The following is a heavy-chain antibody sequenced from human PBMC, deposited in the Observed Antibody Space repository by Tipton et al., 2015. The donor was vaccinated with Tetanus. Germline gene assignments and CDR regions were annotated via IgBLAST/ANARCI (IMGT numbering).Heavy chain of an antibody. J-gene: IGHJ3*02. CDR1: GFTFSSYA. V-gene: IGHV3-23*01. D-gene: IGHD1-26*01. CDR3: ARQWDSVGLSAFDI. Sequence: SLRLSCAASGFTFSSYAMSWVRQAPGKGLEWVSAISGSGGSTYYADSVKGRFTISRDNSKNTVYLQMSSLRAEDTAVYYCARQWDSVGLSAFDIWGQGTLVTVSS. CDR2: ISGSGGST.